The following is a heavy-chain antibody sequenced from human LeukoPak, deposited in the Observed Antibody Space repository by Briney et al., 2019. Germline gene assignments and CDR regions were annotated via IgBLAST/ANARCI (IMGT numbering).Heavy chain of an antibody. CDR3: ARASGYGFYYYNYMDV. J-gene: IGHJ6*03. CDR2: TNHSGST. V-gene: IGHV4-34*01. D-gene: IGHD5-12*01. CDR1: GYSISSGYY. Sequence: SETLSLTCAVSGYSISSGYYWSWIRPPPRTGREWNGETNHSGSTNYNPSLKSRVTISVDTSKNQFSLKLSSVTAADTAVYYCARASGYGFYYYNYMDVWGKGTTVTVSS.